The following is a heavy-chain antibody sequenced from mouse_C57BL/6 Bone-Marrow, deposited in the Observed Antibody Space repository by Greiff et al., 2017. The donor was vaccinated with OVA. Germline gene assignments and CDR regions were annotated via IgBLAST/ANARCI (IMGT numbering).Heavy chain of an antibody. Sequence: QVQLQQSGPELVKPGASVKLSCKASGYTFTSYDINWVKQRPGQGLEWIGWIYPRDGSTKYNEKFKGKATLTVDTSSSTAYMELHSLTSEDSAVYFCARWGFYDGDPAWFAYWGQGTLVTVSA. CDR2: IYPRDGST. J-gene: IGHJ3*01. CDR3: ARWGFYDGDPAWFAY. D-gene: IGHD2-3*01. V-gene: IGHV1-85*01. CDR1: GYTFTSYD.